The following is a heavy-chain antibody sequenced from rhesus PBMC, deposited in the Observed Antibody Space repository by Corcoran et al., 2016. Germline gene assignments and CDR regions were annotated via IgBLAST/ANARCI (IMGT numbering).Heavy chain of an antibody. J-gene: IGHJ4*01. V-gene: IGHV4-160*01. CDR2: IYGSGGCT. CDR1: GGSISSNY. CDR3: ARSYGSSYFDY. Sequence: QVQLQESGPGLVKPSETLSLTCAVSGGSISSNYWSWIRQPPGKGLEWIGRIYGSGGCTDYNPSLKSRVPISTDTSKNQVSLKLSSVTAADTAVYYCARSYGSSYFDYWGQGVLVTVSS. D-gene: IGHD4-29*01.